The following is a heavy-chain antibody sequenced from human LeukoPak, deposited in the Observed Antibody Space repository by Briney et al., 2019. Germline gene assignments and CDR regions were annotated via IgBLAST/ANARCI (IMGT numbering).Heavy chain of an antibody. V-gene: IGHV3-64*02. CDR2: ISGNGRDT. Sequence: PGGSLRLSCAVSGFTSSGYTIHWFRQAPGKGLEYVSAISGNGRDTYYADSVKGRFTVSRDNYKNTVYLEMGSLRVDDMAVYYCAREFPECSYGSFDSWGQGTLVTVSS. CDR1: GFTSSGYT. D-gene: IGHD5-18*01. CDR3: AREFPECSYGSFDS. J-gene: IGHJ4*02.